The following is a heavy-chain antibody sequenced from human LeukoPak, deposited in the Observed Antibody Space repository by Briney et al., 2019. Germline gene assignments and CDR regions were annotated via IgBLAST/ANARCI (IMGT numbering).Heavy chain of an antibody. Sequence: GGSLRLSCAASGFTFSSYSMTWVRQAPGKGLEWVSSISSSSSYIYYADSVKGRFTISRDNAENSLFLQMNSLRAEDTAVYYCARDYDGSGSYGVYWGQGTLVTVSS. CDR1: GFTFSSYS. D-gene: IGHD3-10*01. V-gene: IGHV3-21*01. CDR2: ISSSSSYI. J-gene: IGHJ4*02. CDR3: ARDYDGSGSYGVY.